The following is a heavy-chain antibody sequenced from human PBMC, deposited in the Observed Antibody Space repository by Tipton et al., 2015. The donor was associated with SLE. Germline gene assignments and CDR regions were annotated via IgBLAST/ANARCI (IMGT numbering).Heavy chain of an antibody. V-gene: IGHV3-30*04. CDR2: ISYDGGNK. CDR1: GFALSGYA. Sequence: SLRLSCAASGFALSGYAMHWVRQAPGKGLDWVAVISYDGGNKNYADSVKGRFTISSDNSKNTLYLHMNSLRAEDTAVYYCARAQPSSWHPFDYWGQGTLVTVSS. CDR3: ARAQPSSWHPFDY. D-gene: IGHD6-13*01. J-gene: IGHJ4*02.